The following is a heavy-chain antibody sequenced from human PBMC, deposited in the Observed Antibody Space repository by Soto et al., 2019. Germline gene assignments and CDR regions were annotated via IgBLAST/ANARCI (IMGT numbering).Heavy chain of an antibody. CDR1: GFAFSSYG. J-gene: IGHJ4*02. CDR3: AKDTYYHDSSGYYVFDH. Sequence: HPGGSLRLSCAASGFAFSSYGIHWVRQAPGKGLEWVAGISYDGSKKYYEDSVKGQFTISRDNSENTLHLQMNGLRAEDTAVYYCAKDTYYHDSSGYYVFDHWGQGTLVTVPQ. D-gene: IGHD3-22*01. CDR2: ISYDGSKK. V-gene: IGHV3-30*18.